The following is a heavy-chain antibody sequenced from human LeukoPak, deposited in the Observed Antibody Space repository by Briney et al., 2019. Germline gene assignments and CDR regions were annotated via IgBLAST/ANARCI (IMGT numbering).Heavy chain of an antibody. J-gene: IGHJ6*02. CDR3: ARDNRIAVAGTHYYYGMDV. CDR1: GYTFTGYY. CDR2: INPNSGGT. D-gene: IGHD6-19*01. Sequence: ASVKVSCKASGYTFTGYYMHWVRQAPGQGLEWMGWINPNSGGTNYAQKFQGRVTMTRDTSISTAYMELSRLRSDDTAVYYCARDNRIAVAGTHYYYGMDVWGQGTTVTVSS. V-gene: IGHV1-2*02.